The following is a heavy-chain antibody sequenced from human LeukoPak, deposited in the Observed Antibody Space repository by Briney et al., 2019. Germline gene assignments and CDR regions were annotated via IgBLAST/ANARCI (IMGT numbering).Heavy chain of an antibody. CDR2: IDPRDSSS. Sequence: GESLKISCKGSGYSFTSYWISWVRQMPGKGLEWMGRIDPRDSSSNYSPSFQGHVTISADKSISTAYLQWSSLKASDTAIYYCARLSGVLIDYWGQGTLVTVSS. CDR1: GYSFTSYW. V-gene: IGHV5-10-1*01. CDR3: ARLSGVLIDY. J-gene: IGHJ4*02. D-gene: IGHD2-15*01.